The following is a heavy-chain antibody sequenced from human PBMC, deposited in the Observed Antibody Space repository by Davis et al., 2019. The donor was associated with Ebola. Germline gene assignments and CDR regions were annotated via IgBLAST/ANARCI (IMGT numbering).Heavy chain of an antibody. J-gene: IGHJ4*02. D-gene: IGHD6-19*01. CDR1: GYTFTSYY. V-gene: IGHV1-46*01. Sequence: ASVKVSCKASGYTFTSYYMHWVRQAPGQGLEWMGIINPSGGSTSYAQKFQGRVTMTRDTSTSTVYMELSSLRSEDTAVYYCARPGGGSGGTFGGWYFDYWGQGTLVTVSS. CDR2: INPSGGST. CDR3: ARPGGGSGGTFGGWYFDY.